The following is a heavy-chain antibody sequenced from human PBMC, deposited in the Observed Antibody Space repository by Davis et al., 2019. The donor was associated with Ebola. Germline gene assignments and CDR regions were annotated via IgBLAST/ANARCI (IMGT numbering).Heavy chain of an antibody. CDR3: ARLTVWYYYDSSGYYTRENYFDY. V-gene: IGHV4-59*08. J-gene: IGHJ4*02. CDR1: GGSISSYY. CDR2: VYYIGST. Sequence: MPSETLSLTCTVSGGSISSYYWSWIRQPPGKGLEWIGYVYYIGSTHYIPALKSRGTISVDTSKNQFSLKLSSVTAADTAVYYCARLTVWYYYDSSGYYTRENYFDYWGQGTLVTVSS. D-gene: IGHD3-22*01.